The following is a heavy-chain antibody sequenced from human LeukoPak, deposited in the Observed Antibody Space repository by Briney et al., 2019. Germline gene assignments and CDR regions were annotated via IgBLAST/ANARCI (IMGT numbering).Heavy chain of an antibody. CDR1: GYTFTGHY. Sequence: GASVKVSCKASGYTFTGHYMHWVRQAPGQGLEWMGWINPNNGGTNYAQNLKGRVTMTRDTSFSTAYMELSRLGSDDTAVYYCAGGSSTAWSPAEYLQHWGQGTLVTVSS. D-gene: IGHD2-2*01. J-gene: IGHJ1*01. V-gene: IGHV1-2*02. CDR2: INPNNGGT. CDR3: AGGSSTAWSPAEYLQH.